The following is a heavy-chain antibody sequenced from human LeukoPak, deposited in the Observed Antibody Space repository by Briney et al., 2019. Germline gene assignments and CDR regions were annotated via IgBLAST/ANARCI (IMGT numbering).Heavy chain of an antibody. Sequence: GGSLRLSCAASGFTFSSYGMSWVRQAPGKGLEWVSAISGSGDRTYYADSVKGRFTISRDNSKNTLYLQMNSLRAEDTAVYYCAKGSWYFDYWGQGTLVTVSS. CDR1: GFTFSSYG. D-gene: IGHD2-15*01. CDR3: AKGSWYFDY. J-gene: IGHJ4*02. CDR2: ISGSGDRT. V-gene: IGHV3-23*01.